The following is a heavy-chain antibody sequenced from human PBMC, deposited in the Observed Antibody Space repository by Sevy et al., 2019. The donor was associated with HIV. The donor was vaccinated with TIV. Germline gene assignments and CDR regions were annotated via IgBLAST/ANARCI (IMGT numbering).Heavy chain of an antibody. D-gene: IGHD6-19*01. CDR2: IYYDESLK. CDR3: ARDLVSGWYPFDY. Sequence: GGSLRLSCAAPGFTFRSYDMHWVRQAPGKGPEWVAIIYYDESLKYYADSVKGRFTISRDNSKNTLYLQMNSLRVDDTAVYYCARDLVSGWYPFDYWGQGTLVTVSS. CDR1: GFTFRSYD. J-gene: IGHJ4*02. V-gene: IGHV3-33*01.